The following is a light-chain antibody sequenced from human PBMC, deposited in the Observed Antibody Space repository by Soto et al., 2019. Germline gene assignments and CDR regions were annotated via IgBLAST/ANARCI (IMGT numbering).Light chain of an antibody. J-gene: IGKJ4*01. V-gene: IGKV2-28*01. CDR3: LQDYNYPPA. Sequence: DIVMTQSPLSLPVTPGEPASISCRSSQSLLHSNGYNYLDWYLQKPGQSPQLLIYLGSNRASGVPDKFSGSGSGTDFTLTISSLQPEDFAACFCLQDYNYPPAFGGGTKVDIK. CDR2: LGS. CDR1: QSLLHSNGYNY.